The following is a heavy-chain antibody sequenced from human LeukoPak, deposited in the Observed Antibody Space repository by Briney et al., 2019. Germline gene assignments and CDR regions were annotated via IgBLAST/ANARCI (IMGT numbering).Heavy chain of an antibody. Sequence: ASVKVSCKASGYTFTSYAMNWVRQAPGQGLEWMGWINTNTGNPTYAQGFTGRFVFSLDTSVSTAYLQISSLKAEDTAVYYCASRRTDIVVVPATLRNYYFDYWGQGTLVTVSS. CDR3: ASRRTDIVVVPATLRNYYFDY. CDR2: INTNTGNP. V-gene: IGHV7-4-1*02. J-gene: IGHJ4*02. CDR1: GYTFTSYA. D-gene: IGHD2-2*01.